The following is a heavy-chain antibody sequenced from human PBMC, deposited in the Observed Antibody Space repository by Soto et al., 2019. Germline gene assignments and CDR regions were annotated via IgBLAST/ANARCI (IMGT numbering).Heavy chain of an antibody. CDR1: GFTFSNYA. CDR2: ISGSSSDI. Sequence: PGGSLRLSCAASGFTFSNYAMNWVRQAPGKGLEWFSYISGSSSDIYYADSVKGRFTVSRDNAKNSLYLQMNSLRAEDTALYYCARVRFGEHQFDFWGQGILVTVSS. J-gene: IGHJ4*02. CDR3: ARVRFGEHQFDF. D-gene: IGHD3-10*01. V-gene: IGHV3-48*01.